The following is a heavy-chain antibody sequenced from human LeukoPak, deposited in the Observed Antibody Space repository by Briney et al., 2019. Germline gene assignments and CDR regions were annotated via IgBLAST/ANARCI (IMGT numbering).Heavy chain of an antibody. D-gene: IGHD3-22*01. CDR1: GGTFSSYA. J-gene: IGHJ4*02. Sequence: GASVKVSCKASGGTFSSYAISWVRQAPGQGLGWMGRIIPILGIANYAQKFQGRVTITADKSTSTAYMELSSLRSEDTAVYYCARDRPSYYYDSSGPPDYWGQGTLVTVSS. V-gene: IGHV1-69*04. CDR3: ARDRPSYYYDSSGPPDY. CDR2: IIPILGIA.